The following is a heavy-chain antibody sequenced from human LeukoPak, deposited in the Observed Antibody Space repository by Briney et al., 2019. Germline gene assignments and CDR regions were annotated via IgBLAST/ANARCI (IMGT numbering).Heavy chain of an antibody. CDR3: AKDDAPQGSSAARSKSHRPFDY. D-gene: IGHD6-6*01. V-gene: IGHV3-23*01. CDR1: GFTYISYA. CDR2: ISGSGGST. J-gene: IGHJ4*02. Sequence: PGGSLRLSCAASGFTYISYAMSWVRQAPGKGLEWVSAISGSGGSTYYADSVKGRFTISRDNSKNTLYLQMNSLRAEDTAVYYCAKDDAPQGSSAARSKSHRPFDYWGQGTLVTVSS.